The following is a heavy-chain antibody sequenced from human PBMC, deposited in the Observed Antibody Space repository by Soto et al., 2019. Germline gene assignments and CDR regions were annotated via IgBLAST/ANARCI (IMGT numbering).Heavy chain of an antibody. V-gene: IGHV4-31*03. D-gene: IGHD6-19*01. J-gene: IGHJ5*02. Sequence: SETLSLTCTVSGGSISSGGYYWSWIRQHPGKGLEWIGYIYYSGSTYYNPSLKSRVTISVDTSKNQFSLKLSSVTAADTAVYYCARFQGWLVPGVNWFDPWGQGTLVTVSS. CDR2: IYYSGST. CDR1: GGSISSGGYY. CDR3: ARFQGWLVPGVNWFDP.